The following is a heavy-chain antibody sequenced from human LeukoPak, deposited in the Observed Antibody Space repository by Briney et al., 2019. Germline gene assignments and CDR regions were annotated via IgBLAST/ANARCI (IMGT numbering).Heavy chain of an antibody. D-gene: IGHD3-10*01. Sequence: PGGSLRLSCAASGFTFDDYAMHWVRQAPGKGLEWVSGISWNSGSIGYADSVKGRFTISRDNAKNSLYLQMNSLRAEDTALYYCAKDSAMGFGELFQIDYWGQGTLATVSS. J-gene: IGHJ4*02. CDR3: AKDSAMGFGELFQIDY. CDR1: GFTFDDYA. V-gene: IGHV3-9*01. CDR2: ISWNSGSI.